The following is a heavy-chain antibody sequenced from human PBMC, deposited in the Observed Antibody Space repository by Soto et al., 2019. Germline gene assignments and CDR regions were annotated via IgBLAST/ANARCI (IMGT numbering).Heavy chain of an antibody. D-gene: IGHD5-18*01. J-gene: IGHJ4*02. CDR2: IRNKGNNYAT. CDR1: GFTFSDSA. Sequence: GVLRLSCAASGFTFSDSAMHWFRQASRKGLEWVGRIRNKGNNYATAYTASVKGRFTISRDDSKNTVYLQMNSLKIDDTAVYYCTARRDWTAVDPLEYWGLGTLVTVSS. CDR3: TARRDWTAVDPLEY. V-gene: IGHV3-73*01.